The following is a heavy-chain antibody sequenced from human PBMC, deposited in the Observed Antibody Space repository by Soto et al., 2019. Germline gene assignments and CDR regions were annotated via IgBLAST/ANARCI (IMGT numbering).Heavy chain of an antibody. J-gene: IGHJ4*02. Sequence: EVQLVESGGGLVQPGGSLRLSCSASGFTFSSYAMHWVRQAPGKGLEYVSAISNNGGSTYYADSVKGRFTISRDNSKNTLYLNMSSLRAEDKAVYYCVKDGQYLWFGEYDFWGQGTLVTVTS. CDR1: GFTFSSYA. D-gene: IGHD3-10*01. CDR2: ISNNGGST. V-gene: IGHV3-64D*06. CDR3: VKDGQYLWFGEYDF.